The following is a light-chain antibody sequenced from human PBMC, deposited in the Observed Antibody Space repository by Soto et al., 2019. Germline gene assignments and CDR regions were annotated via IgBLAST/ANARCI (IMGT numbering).Light chain of an antibody. CDR1: QDISNY. CDR3: QQYDNLPLT. CDR2: DAS. J-gene: IGKJ4*01. Sequence: DIQMTQSPSSLSASVGDRVTTTCQASQDISNYLNWYQQKPGKAPKLLIYDASNLETGVTSRFSGSGSGTDFTFTISSLQPEDIATYYCQQYDNLPLTFGGGTKVDIK. V-gene: IGKV1-33*01.